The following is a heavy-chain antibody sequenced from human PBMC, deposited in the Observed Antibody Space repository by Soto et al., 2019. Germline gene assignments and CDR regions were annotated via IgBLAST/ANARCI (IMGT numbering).Heavy chain of an antibody. V-gene: IGHV4-59*01. J-gene: IGHJ5*02. CDR3: ARVGEYDILTRWLDT. CDR1: GGSISSYY. D-gene: IGHD3-9*01. Sequence: QVQLQESGPGLVKPSETLSLTCTVSGGSISSYYWSWIRQPPGKGLEWIGYIYYSGSTNYNPSLKSRVTISVDTSKNQFSLKLSSMTAADTAVYYCARVGEYDILTRWLDTWGQGTLVTVSS. CDR2: IYYSGST.